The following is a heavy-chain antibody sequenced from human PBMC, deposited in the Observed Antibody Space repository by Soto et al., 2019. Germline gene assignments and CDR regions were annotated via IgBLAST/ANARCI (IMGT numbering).Heavy chain of an antibody. V-gene: IGHV3-21*01. J-gene: IGHJ6*02. CDR2: ISSSGPYI. CDR1: GFTFRSYN. CDR3: ASGLEYSISSWVYYYEYGMDV. D-gene: IGHD6-6*01. Sequence: AGSLRLSCAASGFTFRSYNMNWVRQAPGKGLEWVSSISSSGPYIYYADSVKGRFTISRDSAKHSQYLQMNVLRAEDTGVYYCASGLEYSISSWVYYYEYGMDVWGQVTTVTVS.